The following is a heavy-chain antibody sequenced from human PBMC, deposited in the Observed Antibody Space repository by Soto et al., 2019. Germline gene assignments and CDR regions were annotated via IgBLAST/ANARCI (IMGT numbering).Heavy chain of an antibody. V-gene: IGHV4-30-4*01. D-gene: IGHD5-18*01. CDR3: ARDRREYSYGHRYYYYGMDV. J-gene: IGHJ6*02. Sequence: PSETLSLTCTVSGGSISSCDYYWIWIRQPPWKGVDWIGYIYYSGSTYYNPSLKSRVTISVDTSKNQFSLKLSSVTAADTAVYYCARDRREYSYGHRYYYYGMDVWGQGTTVTVSS. CDR2: IYYSGST. CDR1: GGSISSCDYY.